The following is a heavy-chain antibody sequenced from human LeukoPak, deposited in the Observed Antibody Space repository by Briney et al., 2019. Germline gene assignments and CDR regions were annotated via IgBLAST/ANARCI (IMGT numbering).Heavy chain of an antibody. V-gene: IGHV1-2*02. D-gene: IGHD5-18*01. Sequence: ASVKVSCKACGYIFNDYYMHWVRQAPGQGLEWMGWIDPKSGGTKYVQKFQGRGTMTRDTSVSTAYMEVNNLIPDDTAVYYCARSPRYGIDYWGQGVLVTVSS. CDR1: GYIFNDYY. CDR3: ARSPRYGIDY. J-gene: IGHJ4*02. CDR2: IDPKSGGT.